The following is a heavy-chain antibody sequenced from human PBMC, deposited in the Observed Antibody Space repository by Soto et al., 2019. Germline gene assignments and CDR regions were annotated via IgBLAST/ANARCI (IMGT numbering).Heavy chain of an antibody. CDR2: VWHDGSKE. Sequence: QVQLVESGGGVVQPGRSLRLSCAASGFTFSGHGMHWVRQAPGKGLEWVAVVWHDGSKEYYADSVKGRFTISRDNSKNSLYVQMNSLRAEDTAVYSWARGRGGYYGGNSGYYDSWGQGSLVTVSS. CDR1: GFTFSGHG. D-gene: IGHD1-26*01. CDR3: ARGRGGYYGGNSGYYDS. V-gene: IGHV3-33*01. J-gene: IGHJ4*02.